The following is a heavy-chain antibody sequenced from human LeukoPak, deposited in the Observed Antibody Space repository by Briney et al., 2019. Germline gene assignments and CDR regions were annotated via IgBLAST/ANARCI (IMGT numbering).Heavy chain of an antibody. CDR3: ASAIAVAGPDAFDI. Sequence: GESLQISCQGSGYSLTSHWIGWVRQMSGKGLEWMGIIYPSDSDTRYSPSYQGQVTISADKSISTAYLQWSSLKASDTAMYYCASAIAVAGPDAFDIWGQGTMVTVSS. CDR2: IYPSDSDT. J-gene: IGHJ3*02. D-gene: IGHD6-19*01. CDR1: GYSLTSHW. V-gene: IGHV5-51*01.